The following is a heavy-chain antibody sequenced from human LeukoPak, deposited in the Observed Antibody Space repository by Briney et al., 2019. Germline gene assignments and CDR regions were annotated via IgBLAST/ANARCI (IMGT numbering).Heavy chain of an antibody. D-gene: IGHD1-26*01. V-gene: IGHV3-48*03. CDR2: ISSSGSTI. CDR1: GFTFSNYE. CDR3: ARSFSGSYSRY. J-gene: IGHJ4*02. Sequence: GGSLRLSCAASGFTFSNYEMHWVRQVPGKGLEWVSYISSSGSTIYYADSVKGRFTISRDNAKSSLYLQMNSLRAEDTAAYYCARSFSGSYSRYWGQGTLVTVSS.